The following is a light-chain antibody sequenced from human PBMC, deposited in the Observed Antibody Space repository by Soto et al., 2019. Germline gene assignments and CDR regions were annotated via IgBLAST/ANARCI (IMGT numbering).Light chain of an antibody. V-gene: IGKV1-5*03. CDR3: QQYSIYSRT. Sequence: DIQMTQSPSTLSASVGDRVTITCRASQSISTWLAWYQQKPGEAPNLLIYKASTLRSGVPSRFSGSGSGTEFTLTISSLQPDDFATHYCQQYSIYSRTFGQGTKVELK. CDR1: QSISTW. CDR2: KAS. J-gene: IGKJ1*01.